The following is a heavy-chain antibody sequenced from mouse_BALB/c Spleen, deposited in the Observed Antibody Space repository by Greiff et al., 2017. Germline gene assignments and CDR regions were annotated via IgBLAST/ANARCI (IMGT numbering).Heavy chain of an antibody. CDR1: GFNIKDTY. D-gene: IGHD2-1*01. CDR2: IDPANGNT. V-gene: IGHV14-3*02. J-gene: IGHJ2*01. CDR3: VRGRGNWDY. Sequence: LVESGAELVKPGASVKLSCTASGFNIKDTYMHWVKQRPEQGLEWIGRIDPANGNTKYDPKFQGKATITVDTSSNTAYLQLSSLTSEDTAVYYCVRGRGNWDYWGQGTTLTVSS.